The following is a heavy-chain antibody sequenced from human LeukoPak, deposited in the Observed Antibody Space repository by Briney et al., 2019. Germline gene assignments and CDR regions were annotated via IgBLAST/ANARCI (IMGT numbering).Heavy chain of an antibody. Sequence: GGSLRLSCAASGFTFSSYAMNWVRQAPGKGLDWVSSISDNGDDTYYADSVKGRFTISRDNSTNTLYLQMNSLRADDTAVYYCAKGYYGNYVAVDYWGQGTLVTVSS. CDR3: AKGYYGNYVAVDY. J-gene: IGHJ4*02. CDR2: ISDNGDDT. CDR1: GFTFSSYA. V-gene: IGHV3-23*01. D-gene: IGHD4-11*01.